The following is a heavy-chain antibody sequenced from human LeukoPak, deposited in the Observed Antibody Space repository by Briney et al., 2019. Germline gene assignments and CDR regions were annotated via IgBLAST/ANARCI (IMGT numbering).Heavy chain of an antibody. CDR2: LYGGGST. V-gene: IGHV3-66*01. CDR3: ARDSDTSGYYYFDY. J-gene: IGHJ4*02. CDR1: GFTVSSNY. Sequence: GGSLRLSCAASGFTVSSNYMSWVRQAPGKGLEWVSVLYGGGSTYYTDSVKGRFTISRDNSKNTLYLQMNSLRAEDTAVYYCARDSDTSGYYYFDYWGQGTLVTVSS. D-gene: IGHD3-22*01.